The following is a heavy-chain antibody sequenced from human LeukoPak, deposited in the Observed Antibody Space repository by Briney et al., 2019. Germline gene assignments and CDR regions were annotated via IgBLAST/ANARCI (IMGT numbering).Heavy chain of an antibody. CDR2: IYYSGTI. CDR3: ARAWATDYFDY. V-gene: IGHV4-59*01. J-gene: IGHJ4*02. Sequence: SETLSLTCTVSGGSISSYYWSWIRQPPGKGLEWIGYIYYSGTINYNPSLKSRVTISVDTSKNQFSLKLSSVTAADTAMYYCARAWATDYFDYWGQGTLVTVSS. CDR1: GGSISSYY.